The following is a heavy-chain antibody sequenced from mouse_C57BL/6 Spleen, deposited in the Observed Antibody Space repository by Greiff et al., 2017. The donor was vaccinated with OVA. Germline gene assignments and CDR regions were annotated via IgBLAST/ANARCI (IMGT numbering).Heavy chain of an antibody. V-gene: IGHV1-82*01. D-gene: IGHD2-4*01. CDR1: GYAFSSSW. J-gene: IGHJ1*03. Sequence: QVQLKQSGPELVKPGASVKISCKASGYAFSSSWMNWVKQRPGKGLEWIGRIYPGDGDTNYNGKFKGKATLTADKSSSTAYMQRSSLTSEDSAVYFGARAYYDYDVWYFDVWGTGTTVTVSS. CDR2: IYPGDGDT. CDR3: ARAYYDYDVWYFDV.